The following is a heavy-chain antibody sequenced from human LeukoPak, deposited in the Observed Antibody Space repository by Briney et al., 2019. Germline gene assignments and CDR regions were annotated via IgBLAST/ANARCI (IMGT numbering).Heavy chain of an antibody. CDR2: INPNSGGT. CDR1: GYTFTGYY. D-gene: IGHD6-6*01. V-gene: IGHV1-2*02. J-gene: IGHJ4*02. CDR3: AFEYSSSFGLDY. Sequence: ASVKVSCKASGYTFTGYYMHWVRQAPGQGLEWMGWINPNSGGTNYAQKFRGRVTMTRDTSISTAYMELSRLRSDDTAVYYCAFEYSSSFGLDYWGQGTLVTVSS.